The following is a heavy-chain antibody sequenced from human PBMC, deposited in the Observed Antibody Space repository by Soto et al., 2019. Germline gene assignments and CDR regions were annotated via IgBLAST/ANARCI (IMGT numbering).Heavy chain of an antibody. D-gene: IGHD3-10*01. CDR3: ARDPVLKVASDY. Sequence: GGPLRLSCASSGFPFRNAWMNWVRQAPGKGLEGVGRSKSKTDGGTTDYAAPVKGRFTISREDSKNTLYLQMNSLRAEDTAVYYCARDPVLKVASDYWGQGTLVTVSS. V-gene: IGHV3-15*07. CDR2: SKSKTDGGTT. J-gene: IGHJ4*02. CDR1: GFPFRNAW.